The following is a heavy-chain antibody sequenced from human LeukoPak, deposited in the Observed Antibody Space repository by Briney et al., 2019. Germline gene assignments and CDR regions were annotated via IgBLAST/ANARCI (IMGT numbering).Heavy chain of an antibody. D-gene: IGHD4-11*01. Sequence: SQTLSLTCTVSGGSISSGGYYWSSIRQHPGKGLDRIGYIYYSGSTYYNPSPKSRVTISVDTSKNQFSLKLSSVTAADTAVYYCATSKPPGDWFDPWGQGTLVTVSS. J-gene: IGHJ5*02. CDR2: IYYSGST. CDR1: GGSISSGGYY. CDR3: ATSKPPGDWFDP. V-gene: IGHV4-31*03.